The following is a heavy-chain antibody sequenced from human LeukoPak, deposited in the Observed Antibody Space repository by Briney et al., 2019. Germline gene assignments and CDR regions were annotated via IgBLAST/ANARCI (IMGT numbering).Heavy chain of an antibody. Sequence: SQTLSLTCTVSGGSIRSGSYYWSWIRQPPGKGLEWIGYIYYSGSTNYNPSLKSRVTISVDTSKNQFSLKLSSVTAADTAVYYCARAAITIFGVVISAFDIWAKGQWSPSLQ. CDR1: GGSIRSGSYY. V-gene: IGHV4-61*01. J-gene: IGHJ3*02. CDR3: ARAAITIFGVVISAFDI. D-gene: IGHD3-3*01. CDR2: IYYSGST.